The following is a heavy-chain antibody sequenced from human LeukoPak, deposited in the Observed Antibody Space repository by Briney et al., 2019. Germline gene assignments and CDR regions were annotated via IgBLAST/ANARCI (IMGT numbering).Heavy chain of an antibody. J-gene: IGHJ4*02. V-gene: IGHV3-21*03. Sequence: PGGSLRLSCAASGFTFSSYEMNWVRQAPGKGLEWVSSISSSSSYIYYADSVKGRFTISRDNAKNSLYLQMDSLKPEDTAVYYCSRGVIVGAAYFDYWGQGTLVTVSS. CDR3: SRGVIVGAAYFDY. D-gene: IGHD1-26*01. CDR1: GFTFSSYE. CDR2: ISSSSSYI.